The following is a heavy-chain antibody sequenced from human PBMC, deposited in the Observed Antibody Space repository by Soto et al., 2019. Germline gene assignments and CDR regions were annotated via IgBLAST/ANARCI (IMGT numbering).Heavy chain of an antibody. CDR2: VIPILGKP. Sequence: QVQRVQSGAGVKQPGSSVKVSCKSSGDSFNTDSVSWVRQAPGQGLEWMGGVIPILGKPMYAQNFPDRVTITADESTSTLFMELTILMSDDTAVDYCARIWGIADHDSWGQGTRVTVSS. CDR1: GDSFNTDS. D-gene: IGHD6-13*01. CDR3: ARIWGIADHDS. V-gene: IGHV1-69*12. J-gene: IGHJ5*01.